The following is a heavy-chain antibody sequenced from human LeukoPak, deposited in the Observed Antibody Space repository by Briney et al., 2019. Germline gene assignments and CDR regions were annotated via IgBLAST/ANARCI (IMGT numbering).Heavy chain of an antibody. CDR1: GYTFTSYY. J-gene: IGHJ4*02. Sequence: GASVKVSCKASGYTFTSYYMHWVRQAPGQGLEWMGIINPSGGSTSYAQKFQGRVTMTRDTSTRTVYMELSSLRSEDTAVYYCARGGGLGYSIGQSDFDYWGQGTLVTVSS. CDR3: ARGGGLGYSIGQSDFDY. V-gene: IGHV1-46*01. D-gene: IGHD6-25*01. CDR2: INPSGGST.